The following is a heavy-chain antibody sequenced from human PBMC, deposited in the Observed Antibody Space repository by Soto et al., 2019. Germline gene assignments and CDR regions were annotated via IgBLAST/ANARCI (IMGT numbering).Heavy chain of an antibody. Sequence: QVQLVESGGGVVQPGRSLRLSCAASGFTFSSYAMHWVRQAPGKGLEWVAVISYDGSNKYYADSVKGRFTISRDNSKNTLYLHMNSLRDEDTAVYYCARDDPDDGYSYGTFDYWGQGTLVTVSS. CDR3: ARDDPDDGYSYGTFDY. CDR2: ISYDGSNK. V-gene: IGHV3-30-3*01. D-gene: IGHD5-18*01. CDR1: GFTFSSYA. J-gene: IGHJ4*02.